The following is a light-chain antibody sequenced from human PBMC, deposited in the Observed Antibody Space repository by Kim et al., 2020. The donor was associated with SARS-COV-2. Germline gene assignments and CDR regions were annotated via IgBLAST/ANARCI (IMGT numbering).Light chain of an antibody. CDR3: QVWDSSSDHRV. CDR2: YDS. V-gene: IGLV3-21*04. J-gene: IGLJ3*02. CDR1: NIGSKS. Sequence: APGKKARITCRGKNIGSKSVHWYQQKPGKAPVLVIYYDSDRPSGIPERFSGSNSGNTATLTISRVEAGDEADYYCQVWDSSSDHRVFGGGTKLTVL.